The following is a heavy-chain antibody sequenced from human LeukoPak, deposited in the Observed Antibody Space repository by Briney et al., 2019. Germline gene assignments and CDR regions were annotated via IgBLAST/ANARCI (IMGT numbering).Heavy chain of an antibody. CDR3: ARERQWLVQSYYYYGMDV. J-gene: IGHJ6*02. D-gene: IGHD6-19*01. V-gene: IGHV3-30-3*01. CDR2: ISYDGSNK. Sequence: GGSLRLSCAASGFTFSSYAMHWVRQAPGKGLEWVAVISYDGSNKYYADSVKGRFTISRDNSKNTLYLQMNSLRAEDTAVYYCARERQWLVQSYYYYGMDVWGQGTTVTVSS. CDR1: GFTFSSYA.